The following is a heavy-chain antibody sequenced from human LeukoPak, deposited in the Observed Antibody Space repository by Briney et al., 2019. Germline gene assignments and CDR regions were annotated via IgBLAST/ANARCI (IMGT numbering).Heavy chain of an antibody. CDR3: ARGPTYYYDFWSGYLTALDYYYYYMDV. J-gene: IGHJ6*03. CDR2: MSPNSGNT. Sequence: ASVKVSCKASGYTFTSYDINWVRQATGQGLEWMGWMSPNSGNTGYAQKFQGRVTMTRNTSISTAYMELSSLRSEDTAVYYCARGPTYYYDFWSGYLTALDYYYYYMDVWGKGTTVTVSS. CDR1: GYTFTSYD. V-gene: IGHV1-8*01. D-gene: IGHD3-3*01.